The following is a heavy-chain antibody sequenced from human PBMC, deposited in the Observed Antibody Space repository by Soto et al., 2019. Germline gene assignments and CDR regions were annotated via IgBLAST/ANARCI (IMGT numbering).Heavy chain of an antibody. V-gene: IGHV3-30*18. Sequence: GGSLRLSCAASGFTFSSYGMHWVRQAPGKGLEWVAVISYDGSNKYYADSVKGRFTISRDNSKNTLYLQMDSLRVEDTAVYYCAKDLYSSGWYNYFDPWGQGTQVTVS. D-gene: IGHD6-19*01. CDR1: GFTFSSYG. J-gene: IGHJ5*02. CDR2: ISYDGSNK. CDR3: AKDLYSSGWYNYFDP.